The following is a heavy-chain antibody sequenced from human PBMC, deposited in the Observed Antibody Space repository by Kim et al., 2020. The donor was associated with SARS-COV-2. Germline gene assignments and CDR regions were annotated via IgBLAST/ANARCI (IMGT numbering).Heavy chain of an antibody. Sequence: SLRLSCAASGFTFSSYAISLFLHSPFNFLYFFSSIIFIFFITYYSYSFNFLFTISRDNSKNTLYLQMNSLRAEDTAVYYCAKDLGITIFGVVRLTVSAMDVWGKGTTVTVSS. CDR1: GFTFSSYA. J-gene: IGHJ6*03. V-gene: IGHV3-23*01. CDR2: IIFIFFIT. CDR3: AKDLGITIFGVVRLTVSAMDV. D-gene: IGHD3-3*01.